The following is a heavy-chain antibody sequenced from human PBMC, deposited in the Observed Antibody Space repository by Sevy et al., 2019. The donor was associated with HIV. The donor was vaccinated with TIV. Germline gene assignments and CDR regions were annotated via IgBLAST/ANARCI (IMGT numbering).Heavy chain of an antibody. Sequence: GGSLRLSCAASGFTFSSYSMNWVRQAPGKGLEWVSSISSSSSYIYYADSVKGRFTISRDNAKNSRYLQMNSLRAEDTAVYYCARDVRNDFGGRENYYYYYGMDVWGQGTTVTVSS. J-gene: IGHJ6*02. V-gene: IGHV3-21*01. CDR3: ARDVRNDFGGRENYYYYYGMDV. CDR1: GFTFSSYS. D-gene: IGHD3-16*01. CDR2: ISSSSSYI.